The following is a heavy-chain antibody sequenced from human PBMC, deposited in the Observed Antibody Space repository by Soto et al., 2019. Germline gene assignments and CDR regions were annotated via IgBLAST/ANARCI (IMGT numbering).Heavy chain of an antibody. CDR1: GDSVSSSSAA. CDR3: ARDYGYTAMQNSYYYGMDV. Sequence: TLSLTCAISGDSVSSSSAAWNWIRQSPSRGLEWLGRTYYRSKWYNDYPISVKSRITINPDTSKNQFSLQLNSVTPEDTAVYYCARDYGYTAMQNSYYYGMDVWGQGTTVTVSS. J-gene: IGHJ6*02. CDR2: TYYRSKWYN. V-gene: IGHV6-1*01. D-gene: IGHD5-18*01.